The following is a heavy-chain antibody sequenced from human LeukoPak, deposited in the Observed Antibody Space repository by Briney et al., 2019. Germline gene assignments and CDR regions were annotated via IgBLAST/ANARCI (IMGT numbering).Heavy chain of an antibody. CDR2: ISAYNGNT. D-gene: IGHD3-10*01. CDR3: ARDLSFVVRGVLYFGY. CDR1: GYTFTSYG. J-gene: IGHJ4*02. Sequence: ASVKVSCKASGYTFTSYGISWVRQAPGQGLEWMGWISAYNGNTNYAQKLQGRVTMTTDTSTSTAYMELRSLRSDDTAVYYCARDLSFVVRGVLYFGYWGQGTLVTVSS. V-gene: IGHV1-18*01.